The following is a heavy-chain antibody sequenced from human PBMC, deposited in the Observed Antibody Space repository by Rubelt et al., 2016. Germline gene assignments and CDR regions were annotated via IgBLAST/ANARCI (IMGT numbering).Heavy chain of an antibody. D-gene: IGHD3-3*01. CDR3: ATYDLWSGPIQQ. V-gene: IGHV1-24*01. J-gene: IGHJ4*02. Sequence: QVQLVQSGAEVKKPGASVKVSCKVSGYTLTELSMHWVRQAPGKGLAWMGGFDPEYGEKSYAQKFQGRVTMTEDTSSDTAYMELSSLRSEDTAVYYCATYDLWSGPIQQWGQGTLGTVSS. CDR2: FDPEYGEK. CDR1: GYTLTELS.